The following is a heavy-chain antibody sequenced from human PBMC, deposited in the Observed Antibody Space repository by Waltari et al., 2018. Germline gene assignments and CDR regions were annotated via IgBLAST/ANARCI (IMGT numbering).Heavy chain of an antibody. D-gene: IGHD3-10*01. J-gene: IGHJ4*02. CDR3: AKHYASGKRYFDY. CDR1: GFTFTAYA. CDR2: ISTSDGST. V-gene: IGHV3-23*01. Sequence: EVQLLESGGDLVHPGGSLRLSCVASGFTFTAYAMNWVRQGPGKGVEWVATISTSDGSTYYTNSVKGRFTISKDTYRNTVYLQMNSLRAEDTAIYYCAKHYASGKRYFDYWGQGALVTVSS.